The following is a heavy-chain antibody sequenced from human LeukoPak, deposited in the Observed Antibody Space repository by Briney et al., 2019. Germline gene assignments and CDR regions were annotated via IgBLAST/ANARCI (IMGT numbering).Heavy chain of an antibody. V-gene: IGHV4-39*07. CDR3: ARELDYGDYVGGPYYFDY. CDR1: GGSINSNNYF. J-gene: IGHJ4*02. Sequence: SETLSLTCTVSGGSINSNNYFWGWIRQPPGRGLEWIGSIYYSGSTSYNPSLKSRVTISVDTSKNQFSLNLSSVTAADTAMYYCARELDYGDYVGGPYYFDYWGQGTLVTVSS. D-gene: IGHD4-17*01. CDR2: IYYSGST.